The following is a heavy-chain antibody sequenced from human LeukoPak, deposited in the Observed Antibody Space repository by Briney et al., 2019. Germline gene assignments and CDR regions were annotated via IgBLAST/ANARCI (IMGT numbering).Heavy chain of an antibody. V-gene: IGHV3-48*04. CDR3: AKAAMVRGPADY. CDR1: GFTFNVYS. J-gene: IGHJ4*02. D-gene: IGHD3-10*01. Sequence: GGSLRLSCAASGFTFNVYSMSWVRQAPGKGLEWLAYISSTSSTIYYADSVKGRFTISRDNAKNSLYLQMNSLRAEDTAVYYCAKAAMVRGPADYWGQGTLVTVSS. CDR2: ISSTSSTI.